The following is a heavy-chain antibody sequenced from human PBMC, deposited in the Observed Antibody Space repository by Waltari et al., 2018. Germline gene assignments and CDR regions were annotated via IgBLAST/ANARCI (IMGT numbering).Heavy chain of an antibody. J-gene: IGHJ4*02. CDR3: ARDTTVTTYYFDY. D-gene: IGHD4-17*01. V-gene: IGHV1-3*01. CDR2: INAGNGNT. CDR1: GYTFTSYA. Sequence: QVQLVQSGAEVKKPGASVKVSCKASGYTFTSYAMHWVRQAPGQRLEWMGWINAGNGNTKYSQKCQGRVTITRDTSASTVYMDLSSLRSEDTAVYYCARDTTVTTYYFDYWGQGTLVTVSS.